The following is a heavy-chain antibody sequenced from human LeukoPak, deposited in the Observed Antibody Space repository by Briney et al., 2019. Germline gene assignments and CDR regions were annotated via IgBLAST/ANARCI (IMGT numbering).Heavy chain of an antibody. CDR2: IRYDGSNK. CDR3: ARLVDSRIVVVPAALPGYYYYYYMDV. D-gene: IGHD2-2*01. Sequence: GGSLRLSCAASGFTFSSYGMHWVRQSPGKGLERVAFIRYDGSNKYYADSVKGRFIISRDNSKNTLYLQMNSLRAEDTAVYYCARLVDSRIVVVPAALPGYYYYYYMDVWGKGTTVTVSS. CDR1: GFTFSSYG. V-gene: IGHV3-30*02. J-gene: IGHJ6*03.